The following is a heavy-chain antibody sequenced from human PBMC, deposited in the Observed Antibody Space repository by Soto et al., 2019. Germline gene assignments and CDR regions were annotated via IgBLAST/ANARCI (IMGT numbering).Heavy chain of an antibody. J-gene: IGHJ4*02. CDR3: AREGRYCSSTSCPKSYFDY. Sequence: KPSETLSLTCTVSGGSISSGGYYWSWIRQHPGKGLEWIGYIYYSGSTYYNPSLKSRVTISVDTSKNQFSLKLSSVTAADTAVYYCAREGRYCSSTSCPKSYFDYWGQGTLGTVSS. D-gene: IGHD2-2*01. V-gene: IGHV4-31*03. CDR2: IYYSGST. CDR1: GGSISSGGYY.